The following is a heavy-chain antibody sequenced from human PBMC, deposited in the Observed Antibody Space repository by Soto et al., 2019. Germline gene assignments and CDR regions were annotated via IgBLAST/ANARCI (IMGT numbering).Heavy chain of an antibody. V-gene: IGHV1-8*01. J-gene: IGHJ4*02. CDR1: GYTFTSYD. CDR2: MNPYSGNT. CDR3: ALVVSAYYFDH. D-gene: IGHD2-21*01. Sequence: QVQLVQSGAEVKKPGASVKVSCKASGYTFTSYDINWVRQAPGQGLEWMGWMNPYSGNTGYAQKLQGRVTMTRNTTISTAHMELSSLRSEDTAVYYCALVVSAYYFDHWGQGTLVTVSS.